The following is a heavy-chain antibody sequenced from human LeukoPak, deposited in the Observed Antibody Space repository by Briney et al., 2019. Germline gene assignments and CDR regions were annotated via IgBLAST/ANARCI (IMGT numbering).Heavy chain of an antibody. CDR2: ISGSGGST. V-gene: IGHV3-23*01. CDR3: VRDRTLGVRDGFILA. Sequence: GGSLRLSCAASGFTFSSYAMSWVRQAPGKGLEWVSVISGSGGSTYYADSVKGRFSISRDNSKNTLYLQMSSLRVEDTAVYYCVRDRTLGVRDGFILAWGQGTLVTVSS. J-gene: IGHJ5*02. CDR1: GFTFSSYA. D-gene: IGHD5-24*01.